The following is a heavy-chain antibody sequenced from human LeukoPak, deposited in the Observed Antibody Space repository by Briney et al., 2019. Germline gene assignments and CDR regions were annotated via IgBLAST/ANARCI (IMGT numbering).Heavy chain of an antibody. D-gene: IGHD6-6*01. J-gene: IGHJ4*02. V-gene: IGHV1-2*04. CDR2: INPNSGGT. CDR1: GYTFTGYY. CDR3: ACSSSSSEVAFDY. Sequence: ASVKVSCKASGYTFTGYYMHWVRQAPGQGLEWMGWINPNSGGTNYAQKFQGWVTMTRDTSISTAYMELSRLRSDDTAVYYCACSSSSSEVAFDYWGQGTLVTVSS.